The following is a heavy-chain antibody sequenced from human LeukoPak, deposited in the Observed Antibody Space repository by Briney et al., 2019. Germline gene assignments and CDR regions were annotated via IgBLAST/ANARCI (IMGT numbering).Heavy chain of an antibody. CDR2: IYHSGST. J-gene: IGHJ4*02. CDR1: GGSISSGGYS. V-gene: IGHV4-30-2*01. CDR3: ASPNGDFDY. D-gene: IGHD4-17*01. Sequence: PSETLSLTCAVSGGSISSGGYSWSWIRQPPGKGLEWIGYIYHSGSTYYNPSLKSRVTISVDTSKNQFSLKLSSVTAADTAVYCCASPNGDFDYWGQGTLVTVSS.